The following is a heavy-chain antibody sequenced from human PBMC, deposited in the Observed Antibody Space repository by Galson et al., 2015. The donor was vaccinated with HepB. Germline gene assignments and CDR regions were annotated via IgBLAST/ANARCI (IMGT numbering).Heavy chain of an antibody. CDR1: GFIFSTYW. CDR3: AREPPSLYYDKGVGLDY. J-gene: IGHJ4*02. D-gene: IGHD3-22*01. V-gene: IGHV3-74*01. CDR2: IDSDGTRA. Sequence: SLRLSCAGSGFIFSTYWMHWVRQAPGKGLVWVSRIDSDGTRAIYADSVKGRVTISRDNAQNTVYLQMDSLRPEDTAVYYCAREPPSLYYDKGVGLDYWGQGTLVSVPS.